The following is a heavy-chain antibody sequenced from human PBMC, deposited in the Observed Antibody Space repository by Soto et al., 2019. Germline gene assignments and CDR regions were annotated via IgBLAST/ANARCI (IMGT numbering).Heavy chain of an antibody. D-gene: IGHD6-6*01. J-gene: IGHJ4*02. CDR1: GFTFSSFA. Sequence: EVQLLESGGGLVQPGGSLRLSCAASGFTFSSFAMSWVRQAPGKGPEWVSAISGSGGSTYYADSVKGRFTISRDNSKKTRYLQRNSLRAEDTAVYYCAKGHQYSSSSNHFDSWGQGTPVTVSS. V-gene: IGHV3-23*01. CDR2: ISGSGGST. CDR3: AKGHQYSSSSNHFDS.